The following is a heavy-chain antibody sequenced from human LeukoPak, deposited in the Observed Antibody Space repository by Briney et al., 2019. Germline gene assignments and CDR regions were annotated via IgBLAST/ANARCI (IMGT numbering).Heavy chain of an antibody. Sequence: SETLSLTCTVSGGSISSYYWSWIRQHPGKGLEWIGYIYYSGSTYYNPSLKSRVTISVDTSKNQFSLKLSSVTAADTAVYYCARDATYSSSWRPFDYWGQGTLVTVSS. CDR1: GGSISSYY. CDR2: IYYSGST. CDR3: ARDATYSSSWRPFDY. D-gene: IGHD6-13*01. J-gene: IGHJ4*02. V-gene: IGHV4-59*12.